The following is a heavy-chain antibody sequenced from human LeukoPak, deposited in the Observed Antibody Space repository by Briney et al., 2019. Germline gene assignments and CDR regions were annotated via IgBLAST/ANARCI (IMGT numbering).Heavy chain of an antibody. V-gene: IGHV4-34*01. Sequence: SETLSLTCTVSGGSISSYYWSWIRQPPGKGLEWIGEINHSGSTNYNPSLKSRVTISVDTSKNQFSLKLSSVTAADTAVYYCARVTSWVMAYRHWGQGTLVTVSS. CDR1: GGSISSYY. CDR3: ARVTSWVMAYRH. D-gene: IGHD2-21*01. J-gene: IGHJ4*02. CDR2: INHSGST.